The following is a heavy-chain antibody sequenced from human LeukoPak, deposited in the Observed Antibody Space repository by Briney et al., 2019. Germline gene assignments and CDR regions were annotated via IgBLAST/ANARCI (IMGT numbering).Heavy chain of an antibody. Sequence: GGSLRLSCTASGFTFGDYAMSWFRQAPGKGLEWVGFIRSKAYGGTTEYASSVKGRFTISSDDYKSIAYLQMNSLKTEDTAVYYCTRVGIAARSRYDYWGQGTLVTVSS. J-gene: IGHJ4*02. CDR1: GFTFGDYA. V-gene: IGHV3-49*03. CDR2: IRSKAYGGTT. CDR3: TRVGIAARSRYDY. D-gene: IGHD6-6*01.